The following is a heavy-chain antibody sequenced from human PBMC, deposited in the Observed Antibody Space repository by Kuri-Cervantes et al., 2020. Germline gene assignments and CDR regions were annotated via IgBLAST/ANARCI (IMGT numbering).Heavy chain of an antibody. J-gene: IGHJ4*02. CDR1: GFTFSDYY. Sequence: LSLTCAASGFTFSDYYMSWICQAPGKGLEWVSYISSSGSTIYYADSVKGRFTISRDNSKNTLYLQMNSLRAEDTAVYYCARVRDPYYDSSGNMWGYFDYWGQGTLVTVSS. CDR2: ISSSGSTI. CDR3: ARVRDPYYDSSGNMWGYFDY. V-gene: IGHV3-11*04. D-gene: IGHD3-22*01.